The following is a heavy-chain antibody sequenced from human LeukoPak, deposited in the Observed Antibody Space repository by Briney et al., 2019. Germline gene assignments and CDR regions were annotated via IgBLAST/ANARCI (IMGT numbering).Heavy chain of an antibody. D-gene: IGHD2-2*01. J-gene: IGHJ4*02. CDR1: GGSISSYY. CDR2: IYYSGST. CDR3: ARVQSRTADRFDY. Sequence: NPSETLSLTCTVSGGSISSYYWSWIRQPPGKGLEWIGYIYYSGSTNYNPSLKSRVTISVDTSKNQFSLKLSSVTAADTAVYYCARVQSRTADRFDYWGQGTLVTVSS. V-gene: IGHV4-59*01.